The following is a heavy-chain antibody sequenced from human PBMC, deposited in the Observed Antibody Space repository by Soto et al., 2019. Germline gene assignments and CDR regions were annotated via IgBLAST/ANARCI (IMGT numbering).Heavy chain of an antibody. CDR3: ARGDLVVPAAISYYYGMDV. Sequence: GGSLRLSCAASGFTFSDYYMSWIRQAPGKGLEWVSYISSSSSYTNYADSVKGRFTISRDNAKNSLYLQMNSLRAEDTAVYYCARGDLVVPAAISYYYGMDVWGQGTTVTVSS. V-gene: IGHV3-11*06. CDR1: GFTFSDYY. J-gene: IGHJ6*02. CDR2: ISSSSSYT. D-gene: IGHD2-2*01.